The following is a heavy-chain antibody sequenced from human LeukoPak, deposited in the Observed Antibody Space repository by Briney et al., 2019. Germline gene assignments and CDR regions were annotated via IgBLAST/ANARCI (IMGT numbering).Heavy chain of an antibody. CDR1: GFTFDDYA. CDR2: ISWNSGSI. D-gene: IGHD1-26*01. Sequence: PGGSLRLSCAASGFTFDDYAMHWVRQAPGKGLEWVSGISWNSGSIGYADSVKGRFTISRDNAKNSLYLQMNSLRAEDTALYYCAKGSGSYYTYAFDIWGQGTMVTVSS. J-gene: IGHJ3*02. V-gene: IGHV3-9*01. CDR3: AKGSGSYYTYAFDI.